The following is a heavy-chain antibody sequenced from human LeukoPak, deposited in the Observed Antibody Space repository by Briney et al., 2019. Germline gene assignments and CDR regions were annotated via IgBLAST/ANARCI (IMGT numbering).Heavy chain of an antibody. CDR2: INPSGGST. Sequence: GSSVKVSCKASGGTFSSYAISWVRQAPGQGLERMGIINPSGGSTSYAQKFQGRVTMTRDTSTSTVYMELSSLRSEDTAVYYCALAYEMDVWGQGTTVTVSS. CDR3: ALAYEMDV. CDR1: GGTFSSYA. J-gene: IGHJ6*02. V-gene: IGHV1-46*01. D-gene: IGHD2-8*01.